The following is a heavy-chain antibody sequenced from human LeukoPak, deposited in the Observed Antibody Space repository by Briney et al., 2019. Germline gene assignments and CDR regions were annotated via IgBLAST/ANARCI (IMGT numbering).Heavy chain of an antibody. CDR1: GFTFSDHY. CDR2: ARNRGNGYTT. CDR3: ARIMRVDYGTYYFDY. V-gene: IGHV3-72*01. Sequence: GGSLRLSCAASGFTFSDHYIYWVRQAPGKGLEWVGRARNRGNGYTTQYAASVKGRFTFSRDDSENTVYLQMNSLKTEDTAVYFCARIMRVDYGTYYFDYWGQGTLVTVSS. J-gene: IGHJ4*02. D-gene: IGHD4/OR15-4a*01.